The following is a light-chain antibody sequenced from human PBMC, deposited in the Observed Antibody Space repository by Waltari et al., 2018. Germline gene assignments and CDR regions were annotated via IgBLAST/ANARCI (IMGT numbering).Light chain of an antibody. J-gene: IGKJ2*01. V-gene: IGKV3-20*01. CDR1: QSITKRY. Sequence: VLTQSPGTLSLSPGERATFSCRASQSITKRYFAWYQQKPGQAARLLIYGASSRAPGIPDRFSGSGSGTDFTLTISRLEPEDFAVYYCQQYGSSVMYTFGQGTKLEIK. CDR3: QQYGSSVMYT. CDR2: GAS.